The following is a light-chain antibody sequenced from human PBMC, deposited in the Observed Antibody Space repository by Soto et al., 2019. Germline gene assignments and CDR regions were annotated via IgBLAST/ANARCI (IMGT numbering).Light chain of an antibody. Sequence: EIVLTQSPATLSLSPGERATLSCRASQSVSSYLAWYQQKPGQAPRLLIYDASNRATGIPARFSGSGSGTDFTLTISSLDPEDFAVYYCQQRCTCPPPFAQGTKVDIK. J-gene: IGKJ1*01. CDR2: DAS. V-gene: IGKV3-11*01. CDR3: QQRCTCPPP. CDR1: QSVSSY.